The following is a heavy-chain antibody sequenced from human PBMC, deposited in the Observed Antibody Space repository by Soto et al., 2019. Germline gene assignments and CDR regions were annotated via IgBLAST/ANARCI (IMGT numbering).Heavy chain of an antibody. Sequence: EVQQVDSGGGLAQPGGSLRVSCAASGFIFNNYARNWVRQAPGEGLQWVAGISASGVSTYYADSVKGRFIISRDNSKNTLFLQMNSLRAEDTAIYHCAKVPLRPCYFDYWGLGTLVTVSS. CDR3: AKVPLRPCYFDY. J-gene: IGHJ4*01. V-gene: IGHV3-23*04. CDR2: ISASGVST. CDR1: GFIFNNYA. D-gene: IGHD4-17*01.